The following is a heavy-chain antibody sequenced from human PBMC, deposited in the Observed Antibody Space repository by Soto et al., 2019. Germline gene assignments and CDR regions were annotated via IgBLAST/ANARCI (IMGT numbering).Heavy chain of an antibody. V-gene: IGHV1-3*01. CDR3: ARDRGYYYYYGMDV. CDR1: GYTFTIYA. J-gene: IGHJ6*02. CDR2: INAGNGNT. Sequence: GASVKVSCKASGYTFTIYAMHWVRQAPGQRLEWMGWINAGNGNTKYSQKFQGRVTITRDTSASTAYMELSSLRSEDTAVYYCARDRGYYYYYGMDVWGQGTTVTVSS.